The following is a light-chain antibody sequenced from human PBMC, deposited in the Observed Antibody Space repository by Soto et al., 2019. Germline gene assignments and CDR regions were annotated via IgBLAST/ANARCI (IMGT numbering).Light chain of an antibody. CDR1: SRDVGGYNY. Sequence: QSVLTQPASVSGSPGQSITISCTGTSRDVGGYNYVSWYQQYPGKAPKLLIYDVSNRPSGVSNRFSGSKSGNTASLTISGLQAEDEADYYCSSYTSSSTLYVFGTGTK. J-gene: IGLJ1*01. CDR3: SSYTSSSTLYV. V-gene: IGLV2-14*01. CDR2: DVS.